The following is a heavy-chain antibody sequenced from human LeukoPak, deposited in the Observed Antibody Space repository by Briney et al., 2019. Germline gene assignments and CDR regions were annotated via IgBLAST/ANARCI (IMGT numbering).Heavy chain of an antibody. Sequence: SETLSLTCAVYGGSFSGYYWSWIRQPPGKGLEWIGEINHSGSTNYNPSLKSRVTTSVDTSKNQFSLKLSSVTAADTAVYYCARGMGRYYGSGSYYKKVHNWFDPWGQGTLVTVSS. D-gene: IGHD3-10*01. CDR3: ARGMGRYYGSGSYYKKVHNWFDP. CDR1: GGSFSGYY. J-gene: IGHJ5*02. CDR2: INHSGST. V-gene: IGHV4-34*01.